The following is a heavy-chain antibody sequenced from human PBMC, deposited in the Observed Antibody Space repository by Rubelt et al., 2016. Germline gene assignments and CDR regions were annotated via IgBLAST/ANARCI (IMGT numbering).Heavy chain of an antibody. CDR1: GGSISSSDW. J-gene: IGHJ4*02. V-gene: IGHV3-15*07. D-gene: IGHD6-13*01. CDR2: INGKTDGGAT. CDR3: ATGWYTSTWRGTDY. Sequence: VQLQESGPGLVKPSGTLSLTCVVSGGSISSSDWWSWVRQAPGKGLEWVGHINGKTDGGATDYAAPVKGRFIISRDDSKSTLYLQMNSLKTEDTAVYYCATGWYTSTWRGTDYWGQGTLVTVSS.